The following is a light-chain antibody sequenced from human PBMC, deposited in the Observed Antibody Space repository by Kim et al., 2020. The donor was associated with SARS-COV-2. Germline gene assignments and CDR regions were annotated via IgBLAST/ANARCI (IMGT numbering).Light chain of an antibody. J-gene: IGKJ1*01. Sequence: SPGERATLSCRASQIVSYNYLAWYQQRPGQAPRLLFYGASTRATGIPDRFSGSGSGTDFTLTISRLEPEDFAVYYCQHYGSSPRTFGQGTKVDIK. V-gene: IGKV3-20*01. CDR2: GAS. CDR1: QIVSYNY. CDR3: QHYGSSPRT.